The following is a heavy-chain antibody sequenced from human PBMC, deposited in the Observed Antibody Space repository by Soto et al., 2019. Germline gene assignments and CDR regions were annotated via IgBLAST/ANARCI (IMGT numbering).Heavy chain of an antibody. J-gene: IGHJ4*02. D-gene: IGHD3-9*01. CDR1: GYTFSSYG. V-gene: IGHV1-18*04. CDR2: ISAYNGNT. Sequence: SVKVSFRASGYTFSSYGISWVRQAPGQGLEWMGWISAYNGNTNYAQKLQGRVTMTTDTSTSTAYMELRSLRSDDTAVYYCARDGGLRYFDWLLPFDYWGQGTLVTVSS. CDR3: ARDGGLRYFDWLLPFDY.